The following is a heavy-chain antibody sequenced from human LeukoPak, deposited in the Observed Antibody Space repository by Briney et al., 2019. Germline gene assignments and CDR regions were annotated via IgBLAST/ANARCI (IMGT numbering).Heavy chain of an antibody. D-gene: IGHD6-13*01. CDR3: ATGRSIAAAGYQH. V-gene: IGHV1-24*01. CDR1: GGTFSSYA. Sequence: ASVKVSCKASGGTFSSYAISWVRQAPGKGLEWMGGFDPEDGETIYAQKFQGRVTMTEDTSTDTAYMELSSLRSEDTAVYYCATGRSIAAAGYQHWGQGTLVTVSS. CDR2: FDPEDGET. J-gene: IGHJ1*01.